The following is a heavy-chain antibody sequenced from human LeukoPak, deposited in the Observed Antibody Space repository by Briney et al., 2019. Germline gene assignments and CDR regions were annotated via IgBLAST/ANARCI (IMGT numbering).Heavy chain of an antibody. J-gene: IGHJ4*02. CDR2: ISSSSSYI. CDR1: GFTFSSYS. CDR3: ARGTSKSSGHNPYY. Sequence: GGSLRLSCAASGFTFSSYSVNWVRQAPGKGLEWVSSISSSSSYIYYADSVKGRFTISRDNAKNSLYLQMNSLRAEDTAVYYCARGTSKSSGHNPYYWGQGTLVTVSS. V-gene: IGHV3-21*01. D-gene: IGHD3-22*01.